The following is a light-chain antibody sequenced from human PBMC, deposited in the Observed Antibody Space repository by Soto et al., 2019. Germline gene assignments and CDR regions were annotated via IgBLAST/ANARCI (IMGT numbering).Light chain of an antibody. CDR1: SIDVGGYNY. CDR2: EVN. Sequence: SALTQPPSSSGFPGQSVAISCTGTSIDVGGYNYVSWYQQHPGKAPKLMIYEVNKRPSGFPDRLSGSKSGNTASRTVSGHQAEDEADYCCSSYACSSNVFGTRTKVTVL. J-gene: IGLJ1*01. V-gene: IGLV2-8*01. CDR3: SSYACSSNV.